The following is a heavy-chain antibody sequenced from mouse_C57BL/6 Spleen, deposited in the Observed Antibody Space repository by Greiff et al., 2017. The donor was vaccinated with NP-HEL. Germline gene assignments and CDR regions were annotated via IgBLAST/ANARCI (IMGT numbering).Heavy chain of an antibody. Sequence: QVQLQQPGAELVKPGASVKMSCKASGYTFTSYWITWVKQRPGQGLEWIGDIYPGSGSTNYNEKFKSKATLTVDTSSSTAYMQLSSLTSEDSAVYYCARGYYGSSGYYFDYWGQGTTLTVSS. D-gene: IGHD1-1*01. CDR3: ARGYYGSSGYYFDY. CDR2: IYPGSGST. CDR1: GYTFTSYW. J-gene: IGHJ2*01. V-gene: IGHV1-55*01.